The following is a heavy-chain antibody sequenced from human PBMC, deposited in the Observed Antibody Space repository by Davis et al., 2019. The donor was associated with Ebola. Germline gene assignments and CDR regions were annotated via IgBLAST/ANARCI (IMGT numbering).Heavy chain of an antibody. J-gene: IGHJ4*02. CDR3: ARGGSSGYLDY. CDR2: ISSSSSYT. D-gene: IGHD3-22*01. CDR1: GFTFSDYY. V-gene: IGHV3-11*06. Sequence: GGSLRLSCAASGFTFSDYYMSWIRQAPGKGLEWVSYISSSSSYTNYADSVKGRFTISRDNAKNSLYLQMNSLRAEDTAVYYCARGGSSGYLDYWGQGTLVTVSS.